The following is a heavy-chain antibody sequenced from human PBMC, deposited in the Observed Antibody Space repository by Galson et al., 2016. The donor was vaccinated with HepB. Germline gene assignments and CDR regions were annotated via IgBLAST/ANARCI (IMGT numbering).Heavy chain of an antibody. CDR1: DGSISHKNYY. V-gene: IGHV4-39*01. J-gene: IGHJ4*02. D-gene: IGHD3-10*01. CDR2: IYYAGST. CDR3: SRHVPPDSYYGTGKYYNVFDY. Sequence: EPLSLTCSVSDGSISHKNYYWGWIRQSPGKGLEWIGSIYYAGSTYYNPSRKSRVAFSVDASQNLFSLRLSSVTAADTAVYYCSRHVPPDSYYGTGKYYNVFDYWGQGSLVTVSS.